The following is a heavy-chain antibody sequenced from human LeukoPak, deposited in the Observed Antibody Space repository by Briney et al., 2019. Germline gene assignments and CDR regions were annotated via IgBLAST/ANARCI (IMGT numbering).Heavy chain of an antibody. D-gene: IGHD2-2*01. V-gene: IGHV3-21*04. CDR1: GFTFSSYT. CDR2: ISTSSSYI. CDR3: ARGGVVVVPAVVKGYFDY. Sequence: GGSLRLSCAASGFTFSSYTMNWVRQAPGKGLEWVSSISTSSSYISYADSVKGRFTISRDNAKNSLYLQMNSLRAEDTAVYYCARGGVVVVPAVVKGYFDYWGQGTLVTVSS. J-gene: IGHJ4*02.